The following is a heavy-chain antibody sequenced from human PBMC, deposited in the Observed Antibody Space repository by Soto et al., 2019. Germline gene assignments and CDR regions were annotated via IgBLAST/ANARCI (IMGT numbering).Heavy chain of an antibody. J-gene: IGHJ1*01. CDR1: GGTFSNYA. CDR2: IIPIFGTT. V-gene: IGHV1-69*05. CDR3: ASRGERGYNDTSGYG. Sequence: QVQLVQSGAEVKKPGSSVKVSCKASGGTFSNYALSWVRQAPGQGLEWMGDIIPIFGTTNNAQKFQGRVTXSXXXAXXTADMELSSLISEDTAVYYCASRGERGYNDTSGYGWGQGTLVTVSS. D-gene: IGHD3-22*01.